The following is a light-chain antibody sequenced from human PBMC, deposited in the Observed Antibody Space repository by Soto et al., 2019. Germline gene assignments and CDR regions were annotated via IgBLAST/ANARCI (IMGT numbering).Light chain of an antibody. CDR3: QQYNSYLT. Sequence: EIVLTQSPGTLSLSPGERATLSCRASQSLRSSLAWYQQKPGQAPRLLIYGASTRATGIPARFSGSGSGTEFTLTISSLQPDDFATYYCQQYNSYLTFGQGTKVDIK. CDR2: GAS. J-gene: IGKJ1*01. CDR1: QSLRSS. V-gene: IGKV3-15*01.